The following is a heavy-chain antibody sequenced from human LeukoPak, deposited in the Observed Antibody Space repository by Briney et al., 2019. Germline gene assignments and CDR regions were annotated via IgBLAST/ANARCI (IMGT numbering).Heavy chain of an antibody. CDR2: ISSSSSYI. J-gene: IGHJ4*02. CDR3: ARAPTVLVGYCSSSSCQADY. CDR1: GFTFSSYS. D-gene: IGHD2-2*01. Sequence: GGSLRLSCGASGFTFSSYSMNWVRQAPGKGLEWVSSISSSSSYIYYADSVKGRFTISRDNAKNSLYLQMNSLRVEDTAVYYCARAPTVLVGYCSSSSCQADYWGQGTLVTVSS. V-gene: IGHV3-21*01.